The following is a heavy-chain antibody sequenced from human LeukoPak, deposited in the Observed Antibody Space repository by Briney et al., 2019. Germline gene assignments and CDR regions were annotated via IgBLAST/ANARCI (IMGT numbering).Heavy chain of an antibody. CDR1: GFTFSSYA. J-gene: IGHJ3*02. Sequence: GGSLRLSCAASGFTFSSYAMSWVRQAPGKGLEWVSAISGSGGSTYYADSVKGRFTISRDNSKNTLYLQMNSLRAEDTAVYYCAKEGALGYCSSTSREDAFDIWGQGTMVTVSS. CDR3: AKEGALGYCSSTSREDAFDI. V-gene: IGHV3-23*01. CDR2: ISGSGGST. D-gene: IGHD2-2*01.